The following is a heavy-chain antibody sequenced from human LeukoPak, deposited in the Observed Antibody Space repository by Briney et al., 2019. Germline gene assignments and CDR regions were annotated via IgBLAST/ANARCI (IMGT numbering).Heavy chain of an antibody. V-gene: IGHV1-24*01. Sequence: YAQKFQGRVTMTEDTSTDTAYMELSSLRSEDTAVYYCATTIAAAGLHYNWFDPWGQGTLVTVSS. CDR3: ATTIAAAGLHYNWFDP. J-gene: IGHJ5*02. D-gene: IGHD6-13*01.